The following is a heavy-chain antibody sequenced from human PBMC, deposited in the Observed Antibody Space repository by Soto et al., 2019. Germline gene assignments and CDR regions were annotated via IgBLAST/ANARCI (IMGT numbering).Heavy chain of an antibody. D-gene: IGHD6-13*01. CDR3: ARVGYSSSWPGYYYYYMDV. CDR2: MNPNSGNT. Sequence: ASVKVSCKASGYTFTSYDINWVRQATGQGLEWMGWMNPNSGNTGYAQKFQGRVTMTRNTSISTAYMELSSLRSEDTAVYYCARVGYSSSWPGYYYYYMDVWGKGTTVTVSS. V-gene: IGHV1-8*01. J-gene: IGHJ6*03. CDR1: GYTFTSYD.